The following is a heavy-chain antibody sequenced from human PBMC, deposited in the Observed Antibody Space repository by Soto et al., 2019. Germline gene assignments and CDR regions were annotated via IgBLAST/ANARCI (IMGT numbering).Heavy chain of an antibody. CDR2: IYYSGST. V-gene: IGHV4-59*01. Sequence: QVQLQESGPGLVKPSETLSLTCTVSGGSISSYYWSWIRQPPGTGLEWIGYIYYSGSTNYNPSLKSRVTISVDTSKNQFSLKLSSVTAADTAVYYCARDHGVYYGSGRGGAFDIWGQGTMVTVSS. D-gene: IGHD3-10*01. CDR1: GGSISSYY. J-gene: IGHJ3*02. CDR3: ARDHGVYYGSGRGGAFDI.